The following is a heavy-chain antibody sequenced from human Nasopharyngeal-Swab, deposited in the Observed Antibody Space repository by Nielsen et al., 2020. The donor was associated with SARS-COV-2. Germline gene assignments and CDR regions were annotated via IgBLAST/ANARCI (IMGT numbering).Heavy chain of an antibody. D-gene: IGHD6-13*01. CDR2: ISYDGSNK. V-gene: IGHV3-30-3*01. CDR1: GFTFSSYA. CDR3: ARDPSSSWLYDAFDI. Sequence: GESLKISCAASGFTFSSYAMHWVRQAPGKGLEWVAVISYDGSNKYYADSVKGRFTISRDNSKNTLYLQMNSLRAEDTAVYYCARDPSSSWLYDAFDIGGQGTMVTVSS. J-gene: IGHJ3*02.